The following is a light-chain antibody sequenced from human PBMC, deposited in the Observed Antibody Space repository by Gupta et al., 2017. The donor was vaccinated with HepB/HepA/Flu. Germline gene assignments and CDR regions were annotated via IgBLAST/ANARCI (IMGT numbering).Light chain of an antibody. CDR2: EVS. CDR3: MQSRQLPWT. J-gene: IGKJ1*01. V-gene: IGKV2D-29*01. Sequence: DILMTQTPLSLSVTPGQPASISCRSSQSLLHSDGKTSLCWFLQKPGQPPQVLIYEVSNRLSGVPDRFSGSGSGTDFTLKISRVEAEDVGVYYCMQSRQLPWTFGQGTKVEIK. CDR1: QSLLHSDGKTS.